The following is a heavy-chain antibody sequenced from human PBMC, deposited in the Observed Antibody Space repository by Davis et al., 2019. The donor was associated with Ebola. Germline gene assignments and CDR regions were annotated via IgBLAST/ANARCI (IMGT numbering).Heavy chain of an antibody. CDR2: LSGSAGST. Sequence: LSLTCAASGFTFSSYEMNWVRQAPGKGLEWVSVLSGSAGSTYCADSVKGRFTISRDNSKNTLYLQLNSLGAEDTAVYYCARTIIAARYFDYWGQGALVTVSS. CDR1: GFTFSSYE. D-gene: IGHD6-6*01. CDR3: ARTIIAARYFDY. V-gene: IGHV3-23*01. J-gene: IGHJ4*02.